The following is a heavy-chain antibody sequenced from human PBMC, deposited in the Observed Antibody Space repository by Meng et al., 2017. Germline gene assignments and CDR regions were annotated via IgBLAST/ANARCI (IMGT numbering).Heavy chain of an antibody. CDR2: IKQDGSEK. D-gene: IGHD6-19*01. CDR1: GFTFSSYW. J-gene: IGHJ4*02. Sequence: GESLKISCAASGFTFSSYWMSWVRQAPGKGLEWVANIKQDGSEKYYVDSVKGRFTIPRDNAKNSLYLQMNSLRAEDTAVYYCARVSQQWLPILYYFDYWGQGTLVTVSS. V-gene: IGHV3-7*01. CDR3: ARVSQQWLPILYYFDY.